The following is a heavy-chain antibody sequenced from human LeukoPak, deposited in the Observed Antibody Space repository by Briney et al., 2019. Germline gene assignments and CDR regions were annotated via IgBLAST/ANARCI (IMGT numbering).Heavy chain of an antibody. Sequence: RASETLSLTCTVSDYSISSSYYWGWIRQPPGKGLEWFGIIYHSGSTYYNPSLKSRVTISVDTSKNQFSLKLSSVTAADTAVYYCATRTKWGQGTLVTVSS. CDR2: IYHSGST. V-gene: IGHV4-38-2*02. CDR3: ATRTK. J-gene: IGHJ4*02. CDR1: DYSISSSYY.